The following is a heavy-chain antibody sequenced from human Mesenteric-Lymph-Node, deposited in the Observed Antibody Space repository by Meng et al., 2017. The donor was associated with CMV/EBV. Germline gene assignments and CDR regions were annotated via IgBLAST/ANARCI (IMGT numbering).Heavy chain of an antibody. V-gene: IGHV1-2*06. CDR1: GYTFTGYY. Sequence: SCKASGYTFTGYYMHWVRQAPGRGLEWMGRINPNSGGTNYAQKFQGRVTMTRDTSISTAYMELSRLRSDDTAVYYCARGYSSSWSPDLWGQGTLVTVSS. CDR2: INPNSGGT. CDR3: ARGYSSSWSPDL. D-gene: IGHD6-13*01. J-gene: IGHJ4*02.